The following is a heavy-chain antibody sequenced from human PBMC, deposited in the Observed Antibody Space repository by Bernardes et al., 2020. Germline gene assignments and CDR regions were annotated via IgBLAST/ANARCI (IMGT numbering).Heavy chain of an antibody. CDR1: AFTFSTYG. CDR3: ARNIRGSGSFDW. Sequence: GGSLRLSCAASAFTFSTYGMNWVRQAPGKGLEWLSYISSSDTIYYTDSGQGRFTITRDNGKNSLHLQMHSLRAEDTAVYFCARNIRGSGSFDWWGQGTLVTVSS. CDR2: ISSSDTI. D-gene: IGHD5-12*01. J-gene: IGHJ4*02. V-gene: IGHV3-48*01.